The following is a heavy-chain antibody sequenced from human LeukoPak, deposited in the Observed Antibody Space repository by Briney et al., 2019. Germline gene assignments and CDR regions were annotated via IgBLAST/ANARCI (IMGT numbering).Heavy chain of an antibody. J-gene: IGHJ4*02. Sequence: ASVKVSCKASGYTFTGYYMHWLRQAPGQGLEWMGRINPNSGGTNYAQKFQGRVTMTRDTSISTAYMELSRLRSDDTAVYYCARIAAADLDFDYWGQGTLVTVSS. CDR1: GYTFTGYY. D-gene: IGHD6-13*01. V-gene: IGHV1-2*06. CDR3: ARIAAADLDFDY. CDR2: INPNSGGT.